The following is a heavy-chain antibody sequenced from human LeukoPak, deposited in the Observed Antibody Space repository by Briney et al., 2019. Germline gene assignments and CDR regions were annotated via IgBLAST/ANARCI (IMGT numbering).Heavy chain of an antibody. J-gene: IGHJ6*03. CDR3: ARVADDYYDSSGYLGV. CDR1: GYTFTSYY. D-gene: IGHD3-22*01. CDR2: INPSGGST. V-gene: IGHV1-46*01. Sequence: GASVKVSCKASGYTFTSYYMHWVPQAPGQGLEWMGIINPSGGSTSYAQKFQGRVTMTRDTSTSTVYMELSSLRSEDTAVYYCARVADDYYDSSGYLGVWGKGTTVTVSS.